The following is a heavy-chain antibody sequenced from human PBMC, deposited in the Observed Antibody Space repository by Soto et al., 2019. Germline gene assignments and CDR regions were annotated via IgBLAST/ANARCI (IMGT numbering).Heavy chain of an antibody. CDR2: ISGSGGST. D-gene: IGHD1-26*01. CDR3: AIFIFPPYSGSYDY. Sequence: EVQLLESGGGLVQPGGSLRLSCAASGFTFSSYAMSWVRQAPGKGLEWVSAISGSGGSTYYADSVKGRFTISRDNSKNTLYLQMNSLRAEDTAVYYCAIFIFPPYSGSYDYWGQGTLVTVSS. V-gene: IGHV3-23*01. J-gene: IGHJ4*02. CDR1: GFTFSSYA.